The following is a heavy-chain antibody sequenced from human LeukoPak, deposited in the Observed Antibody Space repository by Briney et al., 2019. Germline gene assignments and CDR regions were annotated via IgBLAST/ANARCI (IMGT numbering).Heavy chain of an antibody. CDR1: DYSISSGYF. D-gene: IGHD6-13*01. Sequence: SETLSLTCTVSDYSISSGYFWGWIRQPPGKGLEWIGYIYYSGSTNYNPSLKSRVTISVDTSKNQFSLKLSSVTAADTAVYYCARELPGSWYSRGAFDIWGQGTMVTVSS. V-gene: IGHV4-61*01. J-gene: IGHJ3*02. CDR3: ARELPGSWYSRGAFDI. CDR2: IYYSGST.